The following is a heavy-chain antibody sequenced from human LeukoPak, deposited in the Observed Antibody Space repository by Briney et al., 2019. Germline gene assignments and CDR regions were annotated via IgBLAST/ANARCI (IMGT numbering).Heavy chain of an antibody. CDR1: GFTVSNAW. CDR2: ISSTSGFT. J-gene: IGHJ4*02. CDR3: AKGSPPVD. V-gene: IGHV3-11*05. Sequence: GGSLRLSCAASGFTVSNAWMSWFRQAPGKGLEWVSYISSTSGFTRYADSVTGRFTISRDNAKNSLYLQMNTPRAEDTAVYYCAKGSPPVDWGQGTLVTVSS.